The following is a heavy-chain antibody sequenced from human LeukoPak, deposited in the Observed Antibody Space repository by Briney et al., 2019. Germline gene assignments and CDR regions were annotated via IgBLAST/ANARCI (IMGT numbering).Heavy chain of an antibody. CDR3: ARAGTGWSFDY. J-gene: IGHJ4*02. V-gene: IGHV3-48*01. CDR1: GFTFSSYW. Sequence: QPGGSLRLSCAASGFTFSSYWMSWVRQAPGKGLEWVAYISSSGAIIYYADSVKGRFTISRDNAKSSLFLQMHSLRAEDTAVYYCARAGTGWSFDYWGQGSLVTVSS. D-gene: IGHD6-19*01. CDR2: ISSSGAII.